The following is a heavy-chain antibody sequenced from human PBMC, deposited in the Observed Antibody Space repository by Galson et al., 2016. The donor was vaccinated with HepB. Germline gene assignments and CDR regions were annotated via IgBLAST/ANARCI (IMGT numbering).Heavy chain of an antibody. CDR3: VRSNYDSSGFYRFDP. J-gene: IGHJ5*02. V-gene: IGHV3-74*03. CDR1: GFTVSGYW. D-gene: IGHD3-22*01. CDR2: IAYDGGTT. Sequence: SLRLSCAASGFTVSGYWMHWVRQTPGKGLLWVSRIAYDGGTTTYADSVRGRFTVSRGTAKKTLYLEMNSLRVEDTAVYYFVRSNYDSSGFYRFDPWGQGTLVTVSS.